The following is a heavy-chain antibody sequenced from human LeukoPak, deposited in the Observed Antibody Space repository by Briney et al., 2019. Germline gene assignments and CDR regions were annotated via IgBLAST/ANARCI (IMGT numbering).Heavy chain of an antibody. J-gene: IGHJ4*02. CDR1: GYTLTELS. V-gene: IGHV1-46*01. Sequence: ASVKVSCKVSGYTLTELSMHWVRQAPGQGLEWMGIINPSGGSTSFAQKFQDRVTVTWDMSTSTVYMELSSLRSEDTAVYYCARFKDSYGHRNFDYWGQGTLVTVSS. CDR3: ARFKDSYGHRNFDY. D-gene: IGHD5-18*01. CDR2: INPSGGST.